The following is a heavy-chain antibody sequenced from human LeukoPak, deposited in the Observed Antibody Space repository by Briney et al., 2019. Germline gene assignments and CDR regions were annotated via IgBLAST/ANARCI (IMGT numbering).Heavy chain of an antibody. D-gene: IGHD2-2*01. CDR1: GYTLTELS. V-gene: IGHV1-24*01. Sequence: ASVKVSCKVSGYTLTELSMHWVRQAPGKGLEWMGGFDPEDGETIYAQKFQGRVTITADESTSTAYMELSSLRSEDTAVYYCAISEVVPAAFYYYYMDVWGKGTTVTVSS. J-gene: IGHJ6*03. CDR3: AISEVVPAAFYYYYMDV. CDR2: FDPEDGET.